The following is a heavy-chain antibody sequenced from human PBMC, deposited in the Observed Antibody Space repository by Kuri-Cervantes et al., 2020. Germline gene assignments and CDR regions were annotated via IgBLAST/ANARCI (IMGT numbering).Heavy chain of an antibody. V-gene: IGHV4-34*01. CDR3: ARDNAAALDY. CDR1: GGSFSGYY. Sequence: SETLSLTCAVYGGSFSGYYWSWIRQPPGKGLEWIGEINHSGSTNYNPSLKSRVTISVDTSKNHFSLKLSSVTAADAAVYYCARDNAAALDYWGQGTLVTVSS. J-gene: IGHJ4*02. D-gene: IGHD6-13*01. CDR2: INHSGST.